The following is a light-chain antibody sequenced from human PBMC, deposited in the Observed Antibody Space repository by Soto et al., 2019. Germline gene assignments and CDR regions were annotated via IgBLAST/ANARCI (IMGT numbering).Light chain of an antibody. CDR2: DTS. V-gene: IGKV3D-15*01. J-gene: IGKJ5*01. CDR3: QQYNNWHSIT. Sequence: EVLMTQSPATLSVSPGERATLSCWTSQTVTRSLAWYQHTPGQAPRLLIYDTSNRATGVPARFSGSVSGTEFTLTISSRKSEDFAVYYCQQYNNWHSITFGQGTRLEIK. CDR1: QTVTRS.